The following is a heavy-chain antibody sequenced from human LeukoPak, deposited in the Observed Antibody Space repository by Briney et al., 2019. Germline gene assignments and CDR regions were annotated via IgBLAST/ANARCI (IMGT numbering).Heavy chain of an antibody. CDR1: GGTFSSYA. Sequence: SVKVSCKASGGTFSSYAISWVRQAPGRGLEWMGGTIPIFGTANYAQKFQGRVTITTDESTSTAYMELSSLRSEDTAVYYCARGGYNWNPGYYYYYMDVWGKGTTVTVSS. D-gene: IGHD1-20*01. V-gene: IGHV1-69*05. CDR2: TIPIFGTA. CDR3: ARGGYNWNPGYYYYYMDV. J-gene: IGHJ6*03.